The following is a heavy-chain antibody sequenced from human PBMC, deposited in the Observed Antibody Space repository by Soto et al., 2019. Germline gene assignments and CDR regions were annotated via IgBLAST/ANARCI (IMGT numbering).Heavy chain of an antibody. J-gene: IGHJ3*02. Sequence: ASVKVSCKASGYTFTGYYMHWVRQAPGQGLEWMGWINPNSGGTNYAQKFQGWVTMTRDTSISTAYMELSRLRSDDTAVYYCARGRDGYNTQSVDAFDIWGQGTMVTVSS. V-gene: IGHV1-2*04. CDR2: INPNSGGT. CDR1: GYTFTGYY. CDR3: ARGRDGYNTQSVDAFDI. D-gene: IGHD5-12*01.